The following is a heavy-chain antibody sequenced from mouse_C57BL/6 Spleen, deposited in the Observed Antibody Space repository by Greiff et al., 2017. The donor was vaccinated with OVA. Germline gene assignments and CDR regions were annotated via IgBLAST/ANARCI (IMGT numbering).Heavy chain of an antibody. J-gene: IGHJ4*01. CDR3: ARGGYDRAMDY. V-gene: IGHV1-22*01. CDR2: INHNNDGT. CDR1: GYTFTDYN. D-gene: IGHD2-2*01. Sequence: VQLKESGPELVKPGASVKMSCKASGYTFTDYNMPWVKQSHGKSLEWIGYINHNNDGTSYNQTFKGKATLTVNKSSSTAYLELRSLTSEDSAVYYCARGGYDRAMDYWGQGTSVTVSS.